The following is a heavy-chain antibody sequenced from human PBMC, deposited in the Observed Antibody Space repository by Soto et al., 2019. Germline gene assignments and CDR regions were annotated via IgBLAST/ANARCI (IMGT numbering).Heavy chain of an antibody. J-gene: IGHJ4*02. CDR1: GFTFSSYA. V-gene: IGHV3-23*01. CDR2: ISGSGGST. Sequence: GGSLRLSCAASGFTFSSYAMSWVRQAPGKGLEWVSAISGSGGSTYYADSVKGRFTISRDNSKNTLYLQMNSLRAEDTAVYYCAKDRSRGNTFVRGVVTHDYWGQGTLVTVSS. CDR3: AKDRSRGNTFVRGVVTHDY. D-gene: IGHD3-10*01.